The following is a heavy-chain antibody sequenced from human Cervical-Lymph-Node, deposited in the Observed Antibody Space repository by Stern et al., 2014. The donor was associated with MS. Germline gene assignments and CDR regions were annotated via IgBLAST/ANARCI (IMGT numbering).Heavy chain of an antibody. V-gene: IGHV1-2*06. CDR2: INPKSGAT. D-gene: IGHD2/OR15-2a*01. Sequence: QVQLVQSGAEVKKPGASMKVSCKASGYSFSDFYIHWVRQAPGQGLEWMGRINPKSGATKYAQNFRGRVTMTRDTSISTAYMELSRLRSDDTAVYYCTRGDLVIVSVVLGRFDPWGQGTLATVAS. CDR1: GYSFSDFY. CDR3: TRGDLVIVSVVLGRFDP. J-gene: IGHJ5*02.